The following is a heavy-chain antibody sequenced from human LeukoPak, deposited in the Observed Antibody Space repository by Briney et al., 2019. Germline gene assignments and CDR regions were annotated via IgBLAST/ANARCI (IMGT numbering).Heavy chain of an antibody. V-gene: IGHV3-21*01. J-gene: IGHJ4*02. CDR1: GFTFSSYS. Sequence: PGGSLRLSCAASGFTFSSYSMNWDRPAPGKGLEWVSSISSSGSYIYYADSVKGRFTISRDNAKNSLYLQMNSLRAEDTAVYYCARGGYGGYVNFDYWGQGTLVTVSS. D-gene: IGHD5-12*01. CDR3: ARGGYGGYVNFDY. CDR2: ISSSGSYI.